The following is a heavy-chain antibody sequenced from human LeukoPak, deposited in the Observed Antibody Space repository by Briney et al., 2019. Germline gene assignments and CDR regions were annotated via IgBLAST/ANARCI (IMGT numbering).Heavy chain of an antibody. D-gene: IGHD3-10*01. J-gene: IGHJ4*02. Sequence: GGSLRLSCAASGFSFSSYWMHWVRQAPGKGLVWVSRISSDGSIINYADSVKGRFTISRDNSKNTQYLQMNSLRAEDTAVYYCARAYGQGYFDYWGQGTLVTVSS. CDR2: ISSDGSII. CDR3: ARAYGQGYFDY. CDR1: GFSFSSYW. V-gene: IGHV3-74*01.